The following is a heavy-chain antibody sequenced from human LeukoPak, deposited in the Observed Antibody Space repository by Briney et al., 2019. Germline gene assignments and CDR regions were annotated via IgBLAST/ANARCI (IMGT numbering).Heavy chain of an antibody. Sequence: SETLSLTCTVSHYSISSGYYWGWIRQPPGKGLEWIGTIYHSGSAYSNPSLKSRVTMSVDTSKNQFSLKLSSVTAADTAVYYCAREPKITMVRGVIDYWGQGTLVTVSS. CDR3: AREPKITMVRGVIDY. J-gene: IGHJ4*02. D-gene: IGHD3-10*01. V-gene: IGHV4-38-2*02. CDR2: IYHSGSA. CDR1: HYSISSGYY.